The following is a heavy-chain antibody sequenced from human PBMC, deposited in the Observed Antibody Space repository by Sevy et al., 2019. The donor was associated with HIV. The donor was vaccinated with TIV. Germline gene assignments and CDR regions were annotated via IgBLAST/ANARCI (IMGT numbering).Heavy chain of an antibody. CDR2: IKPITDAGTT. Sequence: GGSLRLSCTASGFTFSNAWMTWVRQTPERGLEWVALIKPITDAGTTDYAAPVQGRFTISREDSINTVYLQLNSLKTEDTAVYYCTAGPVSFWGQGTLVTVSS. J-gene: IGHJ4*02. CDR1: GFTFSNAW. D-gene: IGHD3-16*01. V-gene: IGHV3-15*01. CDR3: TAGPVSF.